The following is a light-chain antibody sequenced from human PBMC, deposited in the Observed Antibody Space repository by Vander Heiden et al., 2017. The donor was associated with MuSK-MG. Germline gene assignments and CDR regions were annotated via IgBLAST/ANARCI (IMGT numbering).Light chain of an antibody. CDR2: TSS. Sequence: DIQMTQSPSSLSASVGDRVTITCRASQSMNNYLNWYQQKPGKAPKLLIYTSSNLQSGVPSRFSGSGSGTDFTLTISSLQPEDFATYYCQQSDSTSLTFGGGTRVEIK. V-gene: IGKV1-39*01. CDR1: QSMNNY. J-gene: IGKJ4*01. CDR3: QQSDSTSLT.